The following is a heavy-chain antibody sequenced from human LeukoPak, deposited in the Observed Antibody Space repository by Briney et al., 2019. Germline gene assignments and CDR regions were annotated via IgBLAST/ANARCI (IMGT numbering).Heavy chain of an antibody. D-gene: IGHD1-26*01. V-gene: IGHV3-64*01. J-gene: IGHJ4*02. CDR2: ISSNGGST. CDR1: GFTFSSYA. CDR3: ARSGSYYC. Sequence: PGGSLRLSCAASGFTFSSYAMHWVRQAPGKGLEYVSAISSNGGSTYYANSVKGRFTISRDNSKNTLYLQMGSLRAEDMAVYYCARSGSYYCWGQGTLVTVSS.